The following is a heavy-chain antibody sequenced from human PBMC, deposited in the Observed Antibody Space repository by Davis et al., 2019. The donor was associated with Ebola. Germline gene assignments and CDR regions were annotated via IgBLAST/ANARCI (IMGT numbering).Heavy chain of an antibody. V-gene: IGHV3-33*01. CDR1: GFTFSSYG. D-gene: IGHD7-27*01. CDR2: IWYDGSNK. CDR3: ARDSPTPGY. J-gene: IGHJ4*02. Sequence: GESLKISCAASGFTFSSYGMHWVRQAPGKGLEWVAVIWYDGSNKYYADSVKGRFTISRDTSKNTLYLQMNTLRAEDTAVYYCARDSPTPGYWGQGTLVTVSS.